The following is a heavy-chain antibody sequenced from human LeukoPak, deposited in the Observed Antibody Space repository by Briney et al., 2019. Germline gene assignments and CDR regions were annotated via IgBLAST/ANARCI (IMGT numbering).Heavy chain of an antibody. Sequence: PGGSLRLSCVAAGFTFSQYAMHWVRQAPGKGLEWVAAIWYDGSNDYYADSVKGRFTISRDNAKNSLSLQMNSLRAEDTAVYFCARADLINDAFDIWGQGTMVTVSS. CDR2: IWYDGSND. CDR3: ARADLINDAFDI. V-gene: IGHV3-33*01. CDR1: GFTFSQYA. J-gene: IGHJ3*02. D-gene: IGHD3-16*01.